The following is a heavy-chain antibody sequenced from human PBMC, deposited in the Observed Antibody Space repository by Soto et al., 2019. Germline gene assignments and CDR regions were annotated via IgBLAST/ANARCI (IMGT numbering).Heavy chain of an antibody. Sequence: GGSLRLSCAASGFTFSDYYMSWIRQAPGKGLEWVSYISSSGSTIYYADSVKGRFTISRDNAKNSLYLQMNSLRAEDTAVYYCARMSQITMVRGVKKTAFDIWGQGTMVTVSS. CDR2: ISSSGSTI. D-gene: IGHD3-10*01. V-gene: IGHV3-11*01. J-gene: IGHJ3*02. CDR3: ARMSQITMVRGVKKTAFDI. CDR1: GFTFSDYY.